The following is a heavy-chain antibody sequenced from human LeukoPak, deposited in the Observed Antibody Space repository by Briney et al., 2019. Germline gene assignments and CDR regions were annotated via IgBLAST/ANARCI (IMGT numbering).Heavy chain of an antibody. V-gene: IGHV4-39*01. CDR1: GGSISSSSYY. J-gene: IGHJ5*02. Sequence: SETLSLTCTVSGGSISSSSYYWGWIRQPPGKGLEWIGSIYYSGSTYYNPSLRSRVTISVDTSKNHFSLKLRSVTAADTAVYYCAKHGELLSWFDPWGQGTQVTVSS. CDR3: AKHGELLSWFDP. D-gene: IGHD1-26*01. CDR2: IYYSGST.